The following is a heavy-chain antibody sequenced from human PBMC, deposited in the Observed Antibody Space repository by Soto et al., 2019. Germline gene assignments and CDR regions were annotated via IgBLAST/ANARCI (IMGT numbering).Heavy chain of an antibody. CDR2: VSSRRTIT. CDR1: GFSFSDYS. J-gene: IGHJ4*02. Sequence: PGGSLRLSCTGSGFSFSDYSFNWIRQAPGKGLERISYVSSRRTITFYADSVKGRFTISRDNAKKSVYLQMNRLRNEDTAVYYCARHGYGDSFDHWGRGTLVTVSS. V-gene: IGHV3-48*02. CDR3: ARHGYGDSFDH. D-gene: IGHD4-17*01.